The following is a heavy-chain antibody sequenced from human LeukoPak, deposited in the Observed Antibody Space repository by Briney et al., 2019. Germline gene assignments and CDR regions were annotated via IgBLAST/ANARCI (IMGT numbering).Heavy chain of an antibody. CDR1: GLTFSSYW. CDR2: IKQDGSEK. J-gene: IGHJ4*02. D-gene: IGHD2-15*01. Sequence: GGSLRPSCAASGLTFSSYWMRWVRQAPGKGLEWVANIKQDGSEKNYVDSVKGRFTISRDNGKNALYLLMNSLRAEDTAVYYCAREGVVAAGDYWGQGTLVTVSS. CDR3: AREGVVAAGDY. V-gene: IGHV3-7*01.